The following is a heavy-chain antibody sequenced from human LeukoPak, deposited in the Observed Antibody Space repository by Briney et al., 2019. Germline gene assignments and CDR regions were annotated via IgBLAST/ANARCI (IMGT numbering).Heavy chain of an antibody. J-gene: IGHJ6*02. CDR3: ASDGAYATAV. D-gene: IGHD1-26*01. Sequence: PGGSLRLSCAASGSASSRSWIHWVRQAPGKGLVWVSHINNDASRTTYADSVRGRFTISRDNAKNTVSLQMNSLRAEDTAVYYCASDGAYATAVWGQGTTVTVSS. CDR2: INNDASRT. CDR1: GSASSRSW. V-gene: IGHV3-74*01.